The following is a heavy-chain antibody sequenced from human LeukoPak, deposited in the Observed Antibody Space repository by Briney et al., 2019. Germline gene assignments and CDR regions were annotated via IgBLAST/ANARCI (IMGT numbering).Heavy chain of an antibody. J-gene: IGHJ5*02. D-gene: IGHD3-10*01. CDR1: GFTVSSNY. CDR2: IYSGGST. Sequence: GGSLRLSCAASGFTVSSNYMSWVRQAPGKGLEWVSVIYSGGSTYYADSVKGRFTISRDNSKNTLYLQMNSLRAEDTAVYYCARGPQFSGPGWFDPWGQGTLVTVSS. CDR3: ARGPQFSGPGWFDP. V-gene: IGHV3-53*01.